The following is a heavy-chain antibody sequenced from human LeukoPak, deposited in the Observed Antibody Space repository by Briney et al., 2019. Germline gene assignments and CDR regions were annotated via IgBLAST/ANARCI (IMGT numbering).Heavy chain of an antibody. J-gene: IGHJ4*02. V-gene: IGHV3-21*01. CDR1: GFTFSSYS. CDR3: ARDRIAVAYFDY. Sequence: GGSLRLSCAASGFTFSSYSMNWVRQAPGKGLEWVSSISSSSSYIYYADSVMGRFTISRDNAKNSLYLQMNSLRAEDTAVYYCARDRIAVAYFDYWGQGTLVTVSS. CDR2: ISSSSSYI. D-gene: IGHD6-19*01.